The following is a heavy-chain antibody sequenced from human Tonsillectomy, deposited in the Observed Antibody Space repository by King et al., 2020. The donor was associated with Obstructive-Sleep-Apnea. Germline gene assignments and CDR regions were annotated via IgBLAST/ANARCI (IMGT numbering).Heavy chain of an antibody. J-gene: IGHJ4*02. D-gene: IGHD1-26*01. CDR3: ARDGLTELPGGLARIFDY. CDR1: GFTFSSYA. CDR2: ISYDGSNK. Sequence: VQLVESGGGVVQPGRSLRLSCAASGFTFSSYAMHWVRQAPGKGLEWVAVISYDGSNKYYADSVKGRFTISRDNSKNTLYLQMNSLRAEDTAVYYCARDGLTELPGGLARIFDYWGQGTLVTVSS. V-gene: IGHV3-30*04.